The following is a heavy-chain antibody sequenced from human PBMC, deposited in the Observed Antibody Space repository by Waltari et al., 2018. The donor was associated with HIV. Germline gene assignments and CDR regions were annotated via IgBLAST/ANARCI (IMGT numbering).Heavy chain of an antibody. Sequence: QVRLHEWGTGVLKPSETLSLSCAMYDGSFIGYYWAWARQSPGRGLQWIGEINHAGATNYNPTMWSQLIFSIDASKKQFYMNLTAVTVAYAATYFCARGYAAAAHYFGMDVWGQGTTVTVSS. J-gene: IGHJ6*02. CDR1: DGSFIGYY. V-gene: IGHV4-34*01. D-gene: IGHD6-13*01. CDR3: ARGYAAAAHYFGMDV. CDR2: INHAGAT.